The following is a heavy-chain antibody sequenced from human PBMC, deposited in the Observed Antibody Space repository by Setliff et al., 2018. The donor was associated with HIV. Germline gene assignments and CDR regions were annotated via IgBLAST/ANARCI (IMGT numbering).Heavy chain of an antibody. CDR1: GFTFRTYA. D-gene: IGHD6-13*01. CDR2: ISCDGSHK. V-gene: IGHV3-30*04. CDR3: ARSRAAGFDY. Sequence: GGSLRLSCAASGFTFRTYAMLWVRQAPGKGLEGVAIISCDGSHKYYADSVKGRFTISRDNSKITLYLQMNSLRAEDTAVYYCARSRAAGFDYWGQGTLVTVSS. J-gene: IGHJ4*02.